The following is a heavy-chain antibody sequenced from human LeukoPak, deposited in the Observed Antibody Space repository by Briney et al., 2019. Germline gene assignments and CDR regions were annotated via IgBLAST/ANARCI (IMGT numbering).Heavy chain of an antibody. J-gene: IGHJ4*02. CDR3: AKDPSATYYYDSSGYYAY. Sequence: GGSLRLSCAASGFTFSSYAMSWVRQAPGKGLEWVSAISGSGGSTYYADSVKGRFTISRDNSKNTLYLQMNSLRAEDTAVYYCAKDPSATYYYDSSGYYAYWGQGTLVTVSS. D-gene: IGHD3-22*01. CDR1: GFTFSSYA. CDR2: ISGSGGST. V-gene: IGHV3-23*01.